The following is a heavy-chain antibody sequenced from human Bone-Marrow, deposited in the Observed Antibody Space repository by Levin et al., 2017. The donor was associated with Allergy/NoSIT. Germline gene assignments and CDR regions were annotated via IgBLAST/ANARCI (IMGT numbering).Heavy chain of an antibody. D-gene: IGHD3-9*01. CDR2: INPNSGGT. CDR3: ARGPPPGRYFGWVQSRGAFDI. V-gene: IGHV1-2*02. Sequence: AASVKVSCKASGYTFTGYYMHWVRQAPGQGLEWMGWINPNSGGTNYAQKFQGRVTMTRDTSISTAYMELSRLRSDDTAVYYCARGPPPGRYFGWVQSRGAFDIWGQGTMVTVSS. CDR1: GYTFTGYY. J-gene: IGHJ3*02.